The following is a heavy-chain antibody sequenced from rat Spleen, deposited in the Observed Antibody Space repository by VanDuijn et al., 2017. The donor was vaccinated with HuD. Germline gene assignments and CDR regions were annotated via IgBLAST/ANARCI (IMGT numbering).Heavy chain of an antibody. D-gene: IGHD1-9*01. J-gene: IGHJ2*01. CDR3: ARRHYGYTDYFDY. Sequence: EVQLVESDGGLVQPGRSLKLSCAASGFTFSDYYMVWVRQAPTKGLEWVASISTGGGNTYYRDSVKGRFTISRDNAKNTLYLQMDSLRSEDTATYYCARRHYGYTDYFDYWGQGVMVTVSS. CDR1: GFTFSDYY. CDR2: ISTGGGNT. V-gene: IGHV5-25*01.